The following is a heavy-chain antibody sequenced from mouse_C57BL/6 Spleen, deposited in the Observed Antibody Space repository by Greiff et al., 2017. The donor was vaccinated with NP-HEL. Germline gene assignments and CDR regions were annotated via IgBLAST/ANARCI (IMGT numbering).Heavy chain of an antibody. CDR2: IYPGDGDT. D-gene: IGHD1-1*01. Sequence: VQLQQSGPELVKPGASVKISCKASGYAFSSSWMNWVKQRPGKGLEWIGRIYPGDGDTNYNGKFKGKATLTADKSSSTAYMQLSSLTSEDSAVYFCARFHGSSRYFDVWGTGTTVTVSS. J-gene: IGHJ1*03. CDR3: ARFHGSSRYFDV. CDR1: GYAFSSSW. V-gene: IGHV1-82*01.